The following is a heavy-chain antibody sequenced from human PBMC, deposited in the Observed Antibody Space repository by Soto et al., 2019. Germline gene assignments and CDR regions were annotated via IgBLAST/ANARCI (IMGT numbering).Heavy chain of an antibody. CDR3: ARGIAGAYYYYGMDV. D-gene: IGHD6-13*01. CDR1: GFTFSSYA. CDR2: ISYDGSDK. J-gene: IGHJ6*02. V-gene: IGHV3-30-3*01. Sequence: GGSLRLSCAASGFTFSSYAMHWVRQAPGKGLEWVAIISYDGSDKYYADSVKGRFTISRANSKNTLYVQMNSLRAEDTAVYYCARGIAGAYYYYGMDVWGQGTTVTVSS.